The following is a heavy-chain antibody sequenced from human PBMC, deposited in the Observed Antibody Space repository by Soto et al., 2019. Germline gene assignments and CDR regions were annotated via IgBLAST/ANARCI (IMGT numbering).Heavy chain of an antibody. D-gene: IGHD6-6*01. V-gene: IGHV3-48*02. Sequence: EVQLVESGGGLVQPGGSLRLSCAASGFTFSSYSMNWVRQAPGKGLEWVSYISSSSSTIYYADSVKGRFTIYRDNAKNSLYLQMNSLRDEDTAVYYCARDLSGSSSVDYYYGMDVWGQGTTVTVSS. CDR3: ARDLSGSSSVDYYYGMDV. J-gene: IGHJ6*02. CDR2: ISSSSSTI. CDR1: GFTFSSYS.